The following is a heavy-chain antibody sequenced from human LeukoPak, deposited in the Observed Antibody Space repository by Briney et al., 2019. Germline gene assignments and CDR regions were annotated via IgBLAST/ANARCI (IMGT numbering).Heavy chain of an antibody. D-gene: IGHD2-2*01. CDR1: GGSIGSSSCY. CDR2: IYYSGST. Sequence: PSETLSLTCTVSGGSIGSSSCYWGWIRQPPGKGLEWIGIIYYSGSTYYNPSLKSRLTISVDTSKNQFSLKLSSVTATDTAVYYCARRGYCSSTSCYEYWFDPWGQGTLVTGSS. V-gene: IGHV4-39*01. CDR3: ARRGYCSSTSCYEYWFDP. J-gene: IGHJ5*02.